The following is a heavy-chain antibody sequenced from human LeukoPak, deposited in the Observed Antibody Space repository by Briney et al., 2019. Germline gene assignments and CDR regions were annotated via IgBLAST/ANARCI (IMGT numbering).Heavy chain of an antibody. CDR1: GGTFSSYA. CDR2: IIPIFGTA. D-gene: IGHD1-26*01. CDR3: AVWELHLNTLADY. V-gene: IGHV1-69*13. J-gene: IGHJ4*02. Sequence: GASVKVSCKASGGTFSSYAISWVRQAPGQGLEWMGGIIPIFGTANYAQKFQGRVTITADESTSTAYMELSSLRSEDTAVYYCAVWELHLNTLADYWGQGTLVTVSS.